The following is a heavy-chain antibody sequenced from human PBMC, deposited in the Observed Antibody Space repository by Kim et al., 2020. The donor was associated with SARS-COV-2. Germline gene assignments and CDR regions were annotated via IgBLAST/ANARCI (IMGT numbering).Heavy chain of an antibody. CDR1: GFTFDDYA. J-gene: IGHJ4*02. D-gene: IGHD6-19*01. Sequence: GGSLRISCAASGFTFDDYAIQWVRQVPGKGLEWVSLISRDGGEIKYADSVKGRFNISRDNSKKSVYLQMNSLRSEDTALYYCVRGQQWLIKNWGQGTQVTVSS. CDR3: VRGQQWLIKN. V-gene: IGHV3-43*02. CDR2: ISRDGGEI.